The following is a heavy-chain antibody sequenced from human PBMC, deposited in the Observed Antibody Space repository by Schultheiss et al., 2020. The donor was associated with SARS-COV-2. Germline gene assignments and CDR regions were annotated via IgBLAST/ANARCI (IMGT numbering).Heavy chain of an antibody. D-gene: IGHD3-22*01. CDR1: GFAFSNSA. J-gene: IGHJ5*02. Sequence: GGSLRLSCAASGFAFSNSAMTWVRQAPGKGLEWVSGITWNGARTGYADSVKGRFTISRDNSKNTLYLQMNSLRAGDTAVYYCARGDYYYDSSGYVGFDPWGQGTLVTVSS. CDR3: ARGDYYYDSSGYVGFDP. CDR2: ITWNGART. V-gene: IGHV3-23*01.